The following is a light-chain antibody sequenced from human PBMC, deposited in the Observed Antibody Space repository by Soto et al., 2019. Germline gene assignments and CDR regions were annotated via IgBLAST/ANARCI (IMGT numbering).Light chain of an antibody. Sequence: EIVMPQSPATLSVFPGERATLSCRASQSVNNNLAWYQQNPGQAPRLLIHCVSTRATGIPARFSGSGSGTDFTLTINRLEPEEFAVYYCQHYGSLPGTFGQGTRLEIK. V-gene: IGKV3-15*01. CDR3: QHYGSLPGT. CDR2: CVS. CDR1: QSVNNN. J-gene: IGKJ5*01.